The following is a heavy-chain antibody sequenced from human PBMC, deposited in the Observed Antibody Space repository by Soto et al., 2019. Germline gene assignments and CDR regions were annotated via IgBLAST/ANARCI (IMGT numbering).Heavy chain of an antibody. CDR2: LSSGSRYV. J-gene: IGHJ4*02. Sequence: PGGSLRLSCTASGFTFSNYIMTWVRQAPGKGLEWVSSLSSGSRYVYYADSVKGRFTISRDDAKNSVYLQMNSLRAEDAAVYYCVRGGSSCSYWGQGSRVTVSS. CDR1: GFTFSNYI. D-gene: IGHD3-16*01. V-gene: IGHV3-21*01. CDR3: VRGGSSCSY.